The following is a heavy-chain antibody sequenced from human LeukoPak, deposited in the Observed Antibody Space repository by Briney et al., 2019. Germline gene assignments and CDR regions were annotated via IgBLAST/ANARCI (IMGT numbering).Heavy chain of an antibody. CDR2: INPHSGGT. CDR1: GYTFTVYY. V-gene: IGHV1-2*02. CDR3: ARDSNYYGLGSYYNSDS. D-gene: IGHD3-10*01. J-gene: IGHJ4*02. Sequence: ASVKLSCNASGYTFTVYYIHWVPQAPRQGLEGVGWINPHSGGTRYAQNFQGRVTMTRETSISTAYMDLSSLRSDDTAFYYCARDSNYYGLGSYYNSDSWGQGTLVTVSS.